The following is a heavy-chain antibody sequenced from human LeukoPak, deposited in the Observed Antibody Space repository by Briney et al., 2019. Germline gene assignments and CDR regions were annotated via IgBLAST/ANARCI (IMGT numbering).Heavy chain of an antibody. J-gene: IGHJ4*02. CDR2: ISYDGSNK. CDR3: ARGLKIAVAGNIDY. D-gene: IGHD6-19*01. CDR1: GFTFSSSW. Sequence: GGSLRLSCAASGFTFSSSWMTWVRQAPGKGLEWVAAISYDGSNKRYADSVKGRFTISRDNSKNTLYLQMNSLRADNTAVYYCARGLKIAVAGNIDYWGQGTLVTVSS. V-gene: IGHV3-30*03.